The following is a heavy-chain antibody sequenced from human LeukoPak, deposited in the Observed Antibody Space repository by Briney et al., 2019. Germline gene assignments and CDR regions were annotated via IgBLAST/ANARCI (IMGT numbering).Heavy chain of an antibody. J-gene: IGHJ4*02. D-gene: IGHD1/OR15-1a*01. V-gene: IGHV1-69*13. CDR1: GGTFRNYA. CDR2: LIPIFGRA. Sequence: SVKASCKASGGTFRNYALSWVRQAPGQGLEWMGGLIPIFGRAEYAQKFQGRVTIIADEATNTAYLELSSLTSDDTAIYYCASPKENNDYYFDYWGQGTLVTVST. CDR3: ASPKENNDYYFDY.